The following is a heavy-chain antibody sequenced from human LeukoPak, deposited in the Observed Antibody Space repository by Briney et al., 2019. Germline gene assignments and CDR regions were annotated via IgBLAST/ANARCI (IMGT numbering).Heavy chain of an antibody. D-gene: IGHD2-2*01. Sequence: PSETLSLTCTVSGGSIRSYYWSWIRQPPGKGLEWIGYIYYSGSTNYNPSLKSRVTISVDTSKNQFSLKLSSVTAADTAVYYCARLAVPYYGMDVWGQGTTVTVSS. CDR1: GGSIRSYY. V-gene: IGHV4-59*08. CDR3: ARLAVPYYGMDV. CDR2: IYYSGST. J-gene: IGHJ6*02.